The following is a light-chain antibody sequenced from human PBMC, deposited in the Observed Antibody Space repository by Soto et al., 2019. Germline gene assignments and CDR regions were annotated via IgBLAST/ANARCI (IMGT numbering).Light chain of an antibody. Sequence: VLAHPPSVSAAPGHKVTISCSGTASNIGNDYVSWYQQLPGEAPQLLIYDNNRRPSGIPDRFSGSRSDTSATLGITGLQTGDEADYYRGDWDSSLNVYVFGPGTKVTVL. V-gene: IGLV1-51*01. CDR3: GDWDSSLNVYV. CDR2: DNN. CDR1: ASNIGNDY. J-gene: IGLJ1*01.